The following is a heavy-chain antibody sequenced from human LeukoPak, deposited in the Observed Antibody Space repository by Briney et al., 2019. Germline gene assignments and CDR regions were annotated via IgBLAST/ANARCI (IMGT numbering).Heavy chain of an antibody. J-gene: IGHJ4*02. D-gene: IGHD6-19*01. Sequence: SVKVSCKAFGYTFTGYWMHWVRQAPGQGLEWMGGIIPIFGTANYAQKFQGRVTITADESTSTAYMELSSLRSEDTAVYYCAREGSSGWYDYHYWGQGTLVTVSS. V-gene: IGHV1-69*13. CDR2: IIPIFGTA. CDR1: GYTFTGYW. CDR3: AREGSSGWYDYHY.